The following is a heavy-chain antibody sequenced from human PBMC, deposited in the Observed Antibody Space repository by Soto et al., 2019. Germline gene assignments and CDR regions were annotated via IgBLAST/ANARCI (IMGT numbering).Heavy chain of an antibody. V-gene: IGHV3-30*18. D-gene: IGHD3-3*01. CDR3: AKALEGFFDY. Sequence: GSLRLSCAASGFTFSSYGMHWVRQAPGKGLEWVAVISYDGSNKYYADSVKGRFTISRDNSKNTLYLQMNSLRAEDTAVYYCAKALEGFFDYWGQGTLVTVSS. J-gene: IGHJ4*02. CDR1: GFTFSSYG. CDR2: ISYDGSNK.